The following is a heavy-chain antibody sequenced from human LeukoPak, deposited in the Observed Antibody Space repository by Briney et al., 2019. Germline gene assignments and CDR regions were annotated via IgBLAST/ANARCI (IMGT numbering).Heavy chain of an antibody. D-gene: IGHD4/OR15-4a*01. CDR3: ARGRYGANPLSL. V-gene: IGHV1-8*01. CDR1: GYTFITYE. J-gene: IGHJ3*01. Sequence: SVKVSCKASGYTFITYEIIWVRQATGQGIKSMGWMNPNSGNTGYEQKFQGRVTMTRDITKDTAYMELSSLRSEDTGVYFCARGRYGANPLSLWGQGTMVTVAS. CDR2: MNPNSGNT.